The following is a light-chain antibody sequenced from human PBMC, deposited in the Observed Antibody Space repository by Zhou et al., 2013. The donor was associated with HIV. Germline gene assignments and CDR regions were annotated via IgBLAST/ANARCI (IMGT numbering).Light chain of an antibody. CDR1: QSVSSY. CDR2: GAS. V-gene: IGKV3-20*01. J-gene: IGKJ1*01. Sequence: EIVLTQSPGTLSLSPGERATLSCRASQSVSSYLAWYQQKPGQAPRLLIYGASNRATGIPDRFSGSGSGTDFTLTISRLEPEDFAVYYCQQYGSSPPTFGQGTKVEIK. CDR3: QQYGSSPPT.